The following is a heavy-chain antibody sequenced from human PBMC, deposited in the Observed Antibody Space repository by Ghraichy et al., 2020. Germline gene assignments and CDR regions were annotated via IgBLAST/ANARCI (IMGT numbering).Heavy chain of an antibody. D-gene: IGHD3-22*01. CDR2: IYYSGST. CDR1: GGSISSYY. Sequence: SQTLSLTCTVSGGSISSYYWSWIRQPPGKGLEWIGYIYYSGSTNYNPSLKSRVTISVDTSKNQFSLKLSSVTAADTAVYYCARDLDYYDSSGYSYNWFDPWGQGTLVTVSS. V-gene: IGHV4-59*01. J-gene: IGHJ5*02. CDR3: ARDLDYYDSSGYSYNWFDP.